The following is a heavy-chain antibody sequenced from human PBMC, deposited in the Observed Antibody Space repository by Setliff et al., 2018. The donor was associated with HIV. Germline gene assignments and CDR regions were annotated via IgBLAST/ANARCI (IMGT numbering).Heavy chain of an antibody. V-gene: IGHV1-2*02. CDR1: GYTFDAKY. Sequence: GASVKVSCKTSGYTFDAKYIHWARQAPGQGLEWMGWINPNSGGTNYARKFQGRVTMTRDTSISTAYMELNSLRSDDTAVYYGATAGGRSWFDPWGPGTLVTVSS. D-gene: IGHD3-16*01. CDR3: ATAGGRSWFDP. J-gene: IGHJ5*02. CDR2: INPNSGGT.